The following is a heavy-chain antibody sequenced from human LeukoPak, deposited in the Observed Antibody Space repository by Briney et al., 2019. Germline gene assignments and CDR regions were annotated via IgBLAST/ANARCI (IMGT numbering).Heavy chain of an antibody. CDR2: IKEDGSKK. CDR1: GFIFGSYG. CDR3: ARRRVAKDL. Sequence: LSCAASGFIFGSYGMSWVRQAPGKGLEWVANIKEDGSKKYYVETVKGRFTISRDNAKNSLQLQMNILRAEDMAVYYCARRRVAKDLWGQGTRVTSSS. J-gene: IGHJ4*02. V-gene: IGHV3-7*01. D-gene: IGHD5-12*01.